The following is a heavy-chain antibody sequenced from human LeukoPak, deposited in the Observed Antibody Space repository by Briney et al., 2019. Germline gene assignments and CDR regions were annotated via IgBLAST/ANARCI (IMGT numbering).Heavy chain of an antibody. V-gene: IGHV5-10-1*01. CDR3: AIQTHSHWFDP. J-gene: IGHJ5*02. CDR1: GHDFTSYW. Sequence: GESLKISCRSSGHDFTSYWISWVRQMPGKGLEWMGRIDPSDSYTNYSPSFQGHVTISADKSISTAYLQWSSLKASDTAMYYCAIQTHSHWFDPWGQGTLVTVSS. D-gene: IGHD1-1*01. CDR2: IDPSDSYT.